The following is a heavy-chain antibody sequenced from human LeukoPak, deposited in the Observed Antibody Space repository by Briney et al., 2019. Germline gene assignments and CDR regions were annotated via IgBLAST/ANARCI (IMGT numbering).Heavy chain of an antibody. CDR1: GFTFSSYA. V-gene: IGHV3-30-3*01. J-gene: IGHJ4*02. D-gene: IGHD2-2*01. Sequence: GGSLRLSCAASGFTFSSYAMHWVRQAPGKGLEWVAVISYDGSNKYYADSVKGRFTISRDNSKNTLYLQMNSLRAEDTAVYYCASGAPYCSSTSCYANFDYWGQGTLVTVSS. CDR3: ASGAPYCSSTSCYANFDY. CDR2: ISYDGSNK.